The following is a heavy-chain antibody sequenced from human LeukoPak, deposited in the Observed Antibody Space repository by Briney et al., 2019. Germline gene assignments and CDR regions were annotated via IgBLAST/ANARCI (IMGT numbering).Heavy chain of an antibody. J-gene: IGHJ4*02. CDR1: GYTFTNYA. CDR3: ARDRGVTMVRGVIDSFDY. Sequence: ASVKVSCKTSGYTFTNYAMQWVRQAPGQRLEWMGWINAGSGNTKYSQKFQGRVTITRDTSASIAYMKLSSLRSEDTAVYYCARDRGVTMVRGVIDSFDYWGQGTLVTVSS. V-gene: IGHV1-3*01. CDR2: INAGSGNT. D-gene: IGHD3-10*01.